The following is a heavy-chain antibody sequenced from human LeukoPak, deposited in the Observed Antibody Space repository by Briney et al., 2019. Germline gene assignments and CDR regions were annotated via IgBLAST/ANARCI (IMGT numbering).Heavy chain of an antibody. Sequence: SETLSLTCTVSGGSISSSSYYWGWIRQPPGKGLEWIGSIYYSGSTYYNPSLKSRVTISVDTSKNQFSLKLSSVTAADTAVYYCARSGDYYGSGSYYPFQVIDYWGQGTLVTVSS. CDR3: ARSGDYYGSGSYYPFQVIDY. CDR2: IYYSGST. V-gene: IGHV4-39*07. J-gene: IGHJ4*02. CDR1: GGSISSSSYY. D-gene: IGHD3-10*01.